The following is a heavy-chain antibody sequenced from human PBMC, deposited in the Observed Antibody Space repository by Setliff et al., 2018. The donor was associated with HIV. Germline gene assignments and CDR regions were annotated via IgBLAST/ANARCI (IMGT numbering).Heavy chain of an antibody. Sequence: GSVKVSCKASGYTFTGYFIHWVRQAPGQGLEWMGRINPNTGDTNYAQKFQDRVTMTRDTSINTAYMELSRLRSDDTAVYYCAREYDVLTGYYISAFDIWGQGTMVTVSS. CDR2: INPNTGDT. J-gene: IGHJ3*02. V-gene: IGHV1-2*06. CDR1: GYTFTGYF. CDR3: AREYDVLTGYYISAFDI. D-gene: IGHD3-9*01.